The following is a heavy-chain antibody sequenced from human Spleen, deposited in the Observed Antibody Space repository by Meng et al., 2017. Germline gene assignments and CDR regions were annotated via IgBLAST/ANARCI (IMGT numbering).Heavy chain of an antibody. V-gene: IGHV4-59*08. D-gene: IGHD6-25*01. CDR1: GGSISSYY. J-gene: IGHJ5*02. Sequence: QLQLQGPGLGMAKASLSLSLPVTVAGGSISSYYWSWIRQPPGKGLEWIGYTYSSGSTIYNPPLTSRVTISIDTSKKQFSLKLSSVRAADTAVYYCARAAGPWGQGTLVTVSS. CDR2: TYSSGST. CDR3: ARAAGP.